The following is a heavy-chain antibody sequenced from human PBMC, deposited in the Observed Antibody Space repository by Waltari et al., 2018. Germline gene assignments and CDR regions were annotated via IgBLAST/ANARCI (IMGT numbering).Heavy chain of an antibody. CDR2: IIPILGIA. D-gene: IGHD6-19*01. J-gene: IGHJ6*02. Sequence: QVQLVQSGAEVKKPGSSVKVSCKASGGTFRSYTISWVRQAPGQGLEWMRRIIPILGIANYAQKFQGRVTITADKSTSTAYMELSSLRSEDTAVYYCAREPVAAAYYYYGMDVWGQGTTVTVSS. CDR3: AREPVAAAYYYYGMDV. V-gene: IGHV1-69*08. CDR1: GGTFRSYT.